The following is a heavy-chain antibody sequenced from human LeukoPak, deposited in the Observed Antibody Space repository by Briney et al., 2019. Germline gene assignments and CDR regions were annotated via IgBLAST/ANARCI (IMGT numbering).Heavy chain of an antibody. Sequence: PGGSLRLSCAASGFTFSSYSMNWVRQAPGKGLEWVSSISSSGSYIYYADSVKGRFTISRDNAKNSLYLQMNSLRAEDTAVYYCARMVRRANWFDPWGQGTLVTVSS. D-gene: IGHD6-13*01. J-gene: IGHJ5*02. V-gene: IGHV3-21*01. CDR1: GFTFSSYS. CDR2: ISSSGSYI. CDR3: ARMVRRANWFDP.